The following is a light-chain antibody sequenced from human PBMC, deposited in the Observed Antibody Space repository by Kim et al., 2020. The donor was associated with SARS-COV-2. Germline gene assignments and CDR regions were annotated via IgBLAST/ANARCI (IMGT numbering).Light chain of an antibody. CDR3: QSYDNSNVV. V-gene: IGLV6-57*02. J-gene: IGLJ2*01. Sequence: GTTVTISCTGSSGIIASNYVQWFQQRPGSAPTTVIYEDKQRPSGVPDRFSGSIDSSSNSASLTISGLKAEDEADYYCQSYDNSNVVFGGGTQLTVL. CDR1: SGIIASNY. CDR2: EDK.